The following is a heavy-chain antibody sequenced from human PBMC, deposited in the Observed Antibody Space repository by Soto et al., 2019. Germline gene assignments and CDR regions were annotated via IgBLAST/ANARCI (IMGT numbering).Heavy chain of an antibody. D-gene: IGHD3-9*01. CDR3: AKMEGLATNSYYFDF. J-gene: IGHJ4*02. Sequence: PSETLSLTCSVSGDSINSDKYYWGWIRQPPGKGLEWIRSIYYRGNTYYNPSLQTRVTISLDKSKSQFSLKLNSVTAADSALYFCAKMEGLATNSYYFDFWGQGALVTVSS. CDR2: IYYRGNT. V-gene: IGHV4-39*01. CDR1: GDSINSDKYY.